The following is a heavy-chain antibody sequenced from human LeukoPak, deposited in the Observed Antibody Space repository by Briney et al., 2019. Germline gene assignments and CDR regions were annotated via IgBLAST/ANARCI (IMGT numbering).Heavy chain of an antibody. Sequence: PGGSLRLSCAASGFTFSSYWMSWVRQAPGKGLEWVANIKEDGSEKYYVDSVKGRFTISRDNAKKSLYLQMNRLRAEDTAAYYCAKVSIMVRGVIDYWGQGTLVTVSS. J-gene: IGHJ4*02. CDR3: AKVSIMVRGVIDY. V-gene: IGHV3-7*03. CDR2: IKEDGSEK. CDR1: GFTFSSYW. D-gene: IGHD3-10*01.